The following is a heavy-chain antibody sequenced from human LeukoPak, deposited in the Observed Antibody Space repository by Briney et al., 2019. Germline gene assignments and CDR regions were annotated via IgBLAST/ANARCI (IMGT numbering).Heavy chain of an antibody. D-gene: IGHD5-12*01. Sequence: GGSLRLSCAASGFTFSSYWMSWVRQAPGKGLEWVANIKQDGSEKNYVDSVKGRFTISRDNAKNSLDLQMNSLRAEDTALYYCARAGGYASSWAYWGQGTLVTVSS. CDR3: ARAGGYASSWAY. CDR2: IKQDGSEK. CDR1: GFTFSSYW. J-gene: IGHJ4*02. V-gene: IGHV3-7*01.